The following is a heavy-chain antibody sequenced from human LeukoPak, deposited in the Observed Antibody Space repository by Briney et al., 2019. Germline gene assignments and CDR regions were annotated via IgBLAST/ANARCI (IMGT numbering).Heavy chain of an antibody. Sequence: ASVKVSCKASGYTFTSYGISWVRQAPGQGLGWMGGISAYNGNTNYAQKLQGRVTMTTDTSTSTAYMELRSLRSDDTAVYYCPRVEVRGIPYYYYGMDVWGKGTTVTVSS. CDR2: ISAYNGNT. J-gene: IGHJ6*04. D-gene: IGHD3-10*01. CDR3: PRVEVRGIPYYYYGMDV. CDR1: GYTFTSYG. V-gene: IGHV1-18*04.